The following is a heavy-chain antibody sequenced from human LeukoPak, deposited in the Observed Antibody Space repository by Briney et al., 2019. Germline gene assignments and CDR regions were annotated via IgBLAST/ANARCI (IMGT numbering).Heavy chain of an antibody. Sequence: GESLKISCKGSGYSFTSYWIGWVRQMPGKGLDWMGIIYPGDSDTRYSPSFQGQVTISADKSISTAYLQWSSLKASDTAMYYCARTIFTTGSGSYYHYYYYGMDVWGQGTTVTVSS. CDR1: GYSFTSYW. J-gene: IGHJ6*02. D-gene: IGHD3-10*01. CDR2: IYPGDSDT. V-gene: IGHV5-51*01. CDR3: ARTIFTTGSGSYYHYYYYGMDV.